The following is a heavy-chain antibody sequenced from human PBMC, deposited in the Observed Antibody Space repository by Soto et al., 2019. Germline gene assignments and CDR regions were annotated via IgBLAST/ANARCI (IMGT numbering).Heavy chain of an antibody. V-gene: IGHV3-21*01. J-gene: IGHJ4*02. CDR2: ISSSSSYI. Sequence: GGSLRLSCAASGFTFSSYSMNWVRQAPGKGLEWVSSISSSSSYIYYADPVKGRFTISRDNAKNSLYLQMNSLRAEDTAVYYCARTVMGIAVAGNFDYWGQGTLVTVSS. CDR3: ARTVMGIAVAGNFDY. CDR1: GFTFSSYS. D-gene: IGHD6-19*01.